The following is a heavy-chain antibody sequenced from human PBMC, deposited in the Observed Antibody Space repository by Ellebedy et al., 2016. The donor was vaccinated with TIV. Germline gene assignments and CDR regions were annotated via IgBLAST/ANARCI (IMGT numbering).Heavy chain of an antibody. D-gene: IGHD4-17*01. CDR1: GGSISSGGYY. CDR2: FYYSGST. CDR3: ARGSDGDLQAFEY. Sequence: SETLSLTXTVSGGSISSGGYYWSWIRQHPGKGLEWIGYFYYSGSTDYNPSLKSRVSISVDTSKNQLSLKLSSVTAADTAVYYCARGSDGDLQAFEYWGQGTLVTVSS. J-gene: IGHJ4*02. V-gene: IGHV4-31*03.